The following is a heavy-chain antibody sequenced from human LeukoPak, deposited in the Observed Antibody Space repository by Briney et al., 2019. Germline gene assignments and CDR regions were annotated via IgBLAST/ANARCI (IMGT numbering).Heavy chain of an antibody. CDR3: GRVVGGNYYGSETDDY. CDR2: INPNSGGT. J-gene: IGHJ4*02. D-gene: IGHD3-10*01. V-gene: IGHV1-2*02. CDR1: GYTFTVYY. Sequence: ASVKVSCKASGYTFTVYYMHWVRQAPGQGLEWMGWINPNSGGTNYAQKFQGRVTMTRDTSISTAYLELSRLRSDDTAVYYCGRVVGGNYYGSETDDYWGQGTLVTVSS.